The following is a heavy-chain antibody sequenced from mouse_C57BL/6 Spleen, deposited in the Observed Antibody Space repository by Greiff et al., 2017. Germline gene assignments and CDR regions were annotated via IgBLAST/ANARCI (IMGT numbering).Heavy chain of an antibody. CDR1: GYTFTDYY. CDR3: ARSYDSSFYFDY. Sequence: VQLQQSGPELVKPGASVKISCKASGYTFTDYYMNWVKQSRGKSLEWIGDINPNNGGTSYNQKFKGKATLTVDKSSSTAYMELRSLTSEDSAVYYCARSYDSSFYFDYWGQGTTLTVSS. CDR2: INPNNGGT. V-gene: IGHV1-26*01. J-gene: IGHJ2*01. D-gene: IGHD1-1*01.